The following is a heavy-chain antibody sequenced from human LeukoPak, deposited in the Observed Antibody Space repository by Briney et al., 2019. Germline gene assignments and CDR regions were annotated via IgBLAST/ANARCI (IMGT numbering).Heavy chain of an antibody. V-gene: IGHV1-18*01. CDR3: ARSRGDGDYVSWYFDP. CDR1: GYTFTSYG. CDR2: ISAYNGNT. D-gene: IGHD4-17*01. Sequence: ASVKVSCKASGYTFTSYGISWVRQAPGQGLEWMGWISAYNGNTNYAQKLQGRVTMTTDTSTSTAYMELRSLRSDDTAVYYCARSRGDGDYVSWYFDPWGRGTLVTVSS. J-gene: IGHJ2*01.